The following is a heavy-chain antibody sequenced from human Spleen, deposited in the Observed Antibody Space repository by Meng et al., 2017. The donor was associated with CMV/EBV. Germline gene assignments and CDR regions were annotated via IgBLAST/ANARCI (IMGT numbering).Heavy chain of an antibody. CDR2: MNPNSGNT. J-gene: IGHJ4*02. V-gene: IGHV1-8*02. CDR1: GGTFSNSA. D-gene: IGHD6-6*01. Sequence: ASVKVSCKASGGTFSNSAISWVRQATGQGLEWMGWMNPNSGNTGYAQKFQGRVTMTRNTSISTAYMELSSLRSEDTAVYYCARALYSSSSSAPYYFDYWGPGTLVTVSS. CDR3: ARALYSSSSSAPYYFDY.